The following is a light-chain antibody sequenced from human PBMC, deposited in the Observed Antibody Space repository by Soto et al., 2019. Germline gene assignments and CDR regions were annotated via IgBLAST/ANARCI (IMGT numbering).Light chain of an antibody. CDR1: QGISSY. V-gene: IGKV1-9*01. Sequence: DIQLTQSPSFLSASVGDRVTITCRASQGISSYLAWYQQKPGKAPKLLIYAASTLQSGVPSRFSGSESGTEFTLTISSLQPEDFATYCCQQLNSYPITFGQGTRLEIK. CDR3: QQLNSYPIT. CDR2: AAS. J-gene: IGKJ5*01.